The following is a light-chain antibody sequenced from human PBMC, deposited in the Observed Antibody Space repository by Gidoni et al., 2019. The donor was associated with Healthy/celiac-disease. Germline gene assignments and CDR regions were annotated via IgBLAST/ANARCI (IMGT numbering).Light chain of an antibody. J-gene: IGKJ1*01. Sequence: EIVMTQSPATLSVSPGERATLSCRASQSVSSNLAWYQQKPGQAPRLLIYGASTRATGIPARFSGRWFWTEFPLTLSSLQSEDFSVYFCQQYNNLAPWTFGQGTKVEIK. CDR2: GAS. CDR1: QSVSSN. V-gene: IGKV3-15*01. CDR3: QQYNNLAPWT.